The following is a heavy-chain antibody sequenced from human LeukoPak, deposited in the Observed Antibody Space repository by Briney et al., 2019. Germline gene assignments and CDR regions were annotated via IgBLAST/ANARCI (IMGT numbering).Heavy chain of an antibody. D-gene: IGHD5-18*01. CDR3: AKDPYSYGFTGDY. CDR1: GFTFGSYG. CDR2: VSFDGSDK. V-gene: IGHV3-30*18. Sequence: PGGSLRLSCAASGFTFGSYGMHWVRQAPGKGLEWVAVVSFDGSDKCYADSVKGRFTISRDNSKNTLYLHMNRLRAEDTAVYYCAKDPYSYGFTGDYWGQGTLVTVSS. J-gene: IGHJ4*02.